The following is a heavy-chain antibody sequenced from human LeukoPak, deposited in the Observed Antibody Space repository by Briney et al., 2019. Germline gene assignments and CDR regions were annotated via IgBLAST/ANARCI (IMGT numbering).Heavy chain of an antibody. CDR3: AKDFSDHYEAWFDP. D-gene: IGHD4-17*01. Sequence: PGTSLRLSCAASGFNFSSYALSWVRQAPGKGLEWVSGISGSGGSTYYADSVKGRFTISRDNFKNTLYLQMNSLRAEDTAVYYCAKDFSDHYEAWFDPWGQGTLVTVSS. V-gene: IGHV3-23*01. J-gene: IGHJ5*02. CDR2: ISGSGGST. CDR1: GFNFSSYA.